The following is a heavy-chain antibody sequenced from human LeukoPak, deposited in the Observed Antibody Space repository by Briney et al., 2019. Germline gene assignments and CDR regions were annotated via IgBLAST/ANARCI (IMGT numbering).Heavy chain of an antibody. D-gene: IGHD3-10*01. CDR2: IMPIPDIV. CDR3: ARDYGWYDL. V-gene: IGHV1-69*04. J-gene: IGHJ5*02. CDR1: GDTFSNLA. Sequence: SVKVSCKASGDTFSNLAIAWVRQAPGQGLELMGRIMPIPDIVKYAQKFQGRVSLTADTSTSTAYLDMSRLRSEDTAVYSCARDYGWYDLWGQGTLVTVSS.